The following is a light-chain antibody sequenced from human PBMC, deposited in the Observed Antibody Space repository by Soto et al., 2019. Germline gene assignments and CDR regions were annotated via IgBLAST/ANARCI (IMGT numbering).Light chain of an antibody. Sequence: QSALTQPASVSGSPGQSITISCTGTSSDVGSYNCVSWYQQHPGKDPKLMIYDVTDRPSGVSNRFSGSKSGNTASLTISGLQAEDEADYYCSSYTSSSALVIFGGGTKLTVL. CDR1: SSDVGSYNC. J-gene: IGLJ2*01. V-gene: IGLV2-14*01. CDR3: SSYTSSSALVI. CDR2: DVT.